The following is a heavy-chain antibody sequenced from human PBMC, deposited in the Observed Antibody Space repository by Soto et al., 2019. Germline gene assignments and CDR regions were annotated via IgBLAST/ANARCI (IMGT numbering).Heavy chain of an antibody. D-gene: IGHD3-22*01. CDR1: GGTFSSYS. CDR3: AIIGAPIYYYDSSGPKDV. J-gene: IGHJ6*02. CDR2: IIPIFGTA. V-gene: IGHV1-69*01. Sequence: SMKFACKGAGGTFSSYSISCGRQAPGQGLEWMGGIIPIFGTANYAQKFQGRVTITADESTSTAYMELSSLRSEDTAVYYCAIIGAPIYYYDSSGPKDVCGQGTTVTVSS.